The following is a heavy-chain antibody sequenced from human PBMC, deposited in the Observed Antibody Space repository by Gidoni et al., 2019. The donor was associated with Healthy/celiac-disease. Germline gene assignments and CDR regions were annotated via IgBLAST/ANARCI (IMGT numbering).Heavy chain of an antibody. V-gene: IGHV3-30*18. D-gene: IGHD1-26*01. Sequence: QVQLVESGGGVVQPGRSLRLSCAAPGFTFSSYGMHWVRQAPGKGLEWVAVISYDGSNKYYADSVKGRFTISRDNSKNTLYLQMNSLRAEDTAVYYCAKGDRWVDATYFDYWGQGTLVTVSS. CDR3: AKGDRWVDATYFDY. J-gene: IGHJ4*02. CDR2: ISYDGSNK. CDR1: GFTFSSYG.